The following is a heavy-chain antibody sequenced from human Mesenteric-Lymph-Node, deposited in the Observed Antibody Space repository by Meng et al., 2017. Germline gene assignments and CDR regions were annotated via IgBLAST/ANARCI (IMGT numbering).Heavy chain of an antibody. CDR2: INHSGST. CDR1: GGSISISTW. CDR3: AKEGASA. Sequence: QMQLKESGPGLVKPSGTLSLTCAVSGGSISISTWWGWVRHPPGKGLEWIGEINHSGSTNYNPSLKSRVTISVDTSKNQFSLKLSSVTAADTAVYYCAKEGASAWGQGTLVTVSS. D-gene: IGHD1-26*01. V-gene: IGHV4-4*02. J-gene: IGHJ4*02.